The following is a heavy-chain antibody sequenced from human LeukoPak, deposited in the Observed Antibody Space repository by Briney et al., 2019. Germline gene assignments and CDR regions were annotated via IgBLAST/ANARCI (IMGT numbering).Heavy chain of an antibody. V-gene: IGHV3-48*01. D-gene: IGHD3-10*01. CDR1: GFIFSTYT. CDR2: ISSSSSTI. J-gene: IGHJ4*02. Sequence: GGSLRLSCAASGFIFSTYTMSWVRQAPGKGLEWVSYISSSSSTIYYADSVKGRFTISRDNAKNSLYLQLNSLRAEDTAVYYCARDRYYAFEYWGQGTLVTVSS. CDR3: ARDRYYAFEY.